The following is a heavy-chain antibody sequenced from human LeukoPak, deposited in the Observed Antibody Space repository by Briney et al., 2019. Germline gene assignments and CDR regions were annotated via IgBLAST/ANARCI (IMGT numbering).Heavy chain of an antibody. CDR1: GFTFSSYA. D-gene: IGHD6-13*01. V-gene: IGHV3-30*04. Sequence: GRSLRLSCAASGFTFSSYAMHWVRQAPGKGLEWVAVISYDGSNKYYADSVKGRFTISRDNSKNTLYLQMNSLRAEDTAVYYCAKDMRRYSSSWYPSFDYWGQGTLVTVSS. CDR3: AKDMRRYSSSWYPSFDY. CDR2: ISYDGSNK. J-gene: IGHJ4*02.